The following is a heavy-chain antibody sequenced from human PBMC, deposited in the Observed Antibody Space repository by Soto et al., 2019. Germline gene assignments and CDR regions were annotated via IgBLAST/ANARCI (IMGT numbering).Heavy chain of an antibody. J-gene: IGHJ2*01. V-gene: IGHV4-59*01. CDR1: GGSISSYY. CDR2: IYYSGST. CDR3: ARVWTFHWYFDL. Sequence: QVQLQESGPGLVKPSETLSLTCTVSGGSISSYYWSWIRQPPGKGLEWIGYIYYSGSTNYNPSLKSRVTISVDTSKNQSSLKLSSVTAAGTAVYYCARVWTFHWYFDLWGRGTLVTVSS. D-gene: IGHD1-1*01.